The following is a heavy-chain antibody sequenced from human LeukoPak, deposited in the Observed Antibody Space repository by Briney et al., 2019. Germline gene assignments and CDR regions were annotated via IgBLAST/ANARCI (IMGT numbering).Heavy chain of an antibody. CDR2: ISWNSGSI. D-gene: IGHD3-10*01. J-gene: IGHJ6*02. V-gene: IGHV3-9*01. CDR3: AKAPGPFGESNYGMDV. Sequence: GGSLRLSCAASGFTFDDYAMHWVRQAPGRGLEWVLGISWNSGSIGYADSVKGRFTISRDNAKNSLYLQMNSLRAEDTALYYCAKAPGPFGESNYGMDVWGQGTTVTVSS. CDR1: GFTFDDYA.